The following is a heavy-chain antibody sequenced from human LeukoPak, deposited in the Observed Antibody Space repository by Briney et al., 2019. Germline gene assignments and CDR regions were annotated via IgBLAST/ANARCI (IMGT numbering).Heavy chain of an antibody. J-gene: IGHJ4*02. V-gene: IGHV3-30*18. CDR3: AKEYINAMDYFDY. CDR1: GFTFSNHG. D-gene: IGHD5-18*01. CDR2: ISYDGRKK. Sequence: AGGSLRLSCAVSGFTFSNHGMHWVRQAPGKGLEWVAVISYDGRKKYYADSAKGRFTISRDNSKNTLYLQMNSLRVEDTALYYCAKEYINAMDYFDYWGQGTLVTVSS.